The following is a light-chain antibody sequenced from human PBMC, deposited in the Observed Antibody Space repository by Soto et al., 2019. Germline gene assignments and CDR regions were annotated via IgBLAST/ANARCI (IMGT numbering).Light chain of an antibody. CDR2: GAS. CDR1: QSVSSN. J-gene: IGKJ5*01. V-gene: IGKV3D-20*02. CDR3: QQRNVWPPIT. Sequence: EIVMTQSPVTLSVSPGERATLSCSASQSVSSNYLAWYQQKPGQAPRLLIYGASTRATGIPDRFSGSRSGTEFTLTINSLEPEDFAVYYCQQRNVWPPITFGQGTRLEIK.